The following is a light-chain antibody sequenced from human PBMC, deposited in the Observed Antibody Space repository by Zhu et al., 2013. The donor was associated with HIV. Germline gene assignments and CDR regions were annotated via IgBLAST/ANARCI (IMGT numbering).Light chain of an antibody. CDR3: QQYGSSPKT. Sequence: EIVLTQSPATLSVSPGERATLSCRASQSVSSNLAWYQQRPGQAPRLLIYGASSRATDIPARFSGRGSGTDFTLTISRLEPEDFAVYYCQQYGSSPKTFGQGTKVEI. CDR1: QSVSSN. V-gene: IGKV3-20*01. J-gene: IGKJ1*01. CDR2: GAS.